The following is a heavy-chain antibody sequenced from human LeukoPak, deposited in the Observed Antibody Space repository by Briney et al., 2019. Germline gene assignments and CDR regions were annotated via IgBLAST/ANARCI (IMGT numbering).Heavy chain of an antibody. D-gene: IGHD5-12*01. J-gene: IGHJ4*02. CDR1: GFTFSSYW. Sequence: GGSLRLSCAASGFTFSSYWMSWVRQAPGKGLESVSGISSNGGLTYHADSVKGRFTISRDKSRNTVFLQMGSLRTEDTALYYCARDHSGAVADYWGQGTLVTVSP. V-gene: IGHV3-64*02. CDR3: ARDHSGAVADY. CDR2: ISSNGGLT.